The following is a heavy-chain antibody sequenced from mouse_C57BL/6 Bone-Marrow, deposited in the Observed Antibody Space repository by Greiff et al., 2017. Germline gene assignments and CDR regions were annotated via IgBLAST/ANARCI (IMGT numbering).Heavy chain of an antibody. CDR1: GYTFTSYW. CDR2: IDPSDSYT. V-gene: IGHV1-69*01. D-gene: IGHD5-2*01. Sequence: QVQLQQPGAELVMPGASVKLSCKASGYTFTSYWMHWVKQRPGQGLEWIGEIDPSDSYTNYNQKFKGKSTLTVDKSSSAAYMQLSSLPSEDSAVYYGARLNSYDAMDYWGQGTSVTVSS. CDR3: ARLNSYDAMDY. J-gene: IGHJ4*01.